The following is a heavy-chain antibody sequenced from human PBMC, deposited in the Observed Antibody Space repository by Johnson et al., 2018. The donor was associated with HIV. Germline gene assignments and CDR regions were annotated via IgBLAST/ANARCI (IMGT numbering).Heavy chain of an antibody. J-gene: IGHJ3*02. Sequence: QEQLVESGGGLVQPGGSLRLSCAASGFTFFSYGMHWVRQAPGKGLEWVAVISYDGSNKYYADSVKGRFTISRDNSKNTLYLQMNSLRAEDTAVYYCARPRTGSDAFDIWGQGTMVTVSS. D-gene: IGHD7-27*01. V-gene: IGHV3-30*03. CDR2: ISYDGSNK. CDR3: ARPRTGSDAFDI. CDR1: GFTFFSYG.